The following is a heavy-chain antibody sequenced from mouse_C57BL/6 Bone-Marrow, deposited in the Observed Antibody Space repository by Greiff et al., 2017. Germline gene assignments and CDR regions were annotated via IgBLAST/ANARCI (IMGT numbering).Heavy chain of an antibody. J-gene: IGHJ2*01. CDR1: GYTFTSYW. CDR3: AREGLNWGYFDY. CDR2: IDPSDSYT. D-gene: IGHD4-1*01. V-gene: IGHV1-69*01. Sequence: QVQLQQPGAELVMPGASVKLSCKASGYTFTSYWMHWVKQRPGQGLEWIGEIDPSDSYTNYNQKVKGKFTLTVDKSSSTAYMQLSSLTSEDSAVCYCAREGLNWGYFDYWGQGTTLTVSS.